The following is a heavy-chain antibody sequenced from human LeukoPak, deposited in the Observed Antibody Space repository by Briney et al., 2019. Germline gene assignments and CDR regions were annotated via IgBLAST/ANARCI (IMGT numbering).Heavy chain of an antibody. CDR3: VRDLTVIRQGNFDY. CDR2: LKHDGVER. CDR1: DFKSSNFL. J-gene: IGHJ4*02. Sequence: GGPLRLSCEAADFKSSNFLMSWGRKTPQKGLGWGADLKHDGVERYCLDLLGGGFSISRDTAEKSISLEMNRLSVDDTPVYCCVRDLTVIRQGNFDYWGQGILVTVSS. V-gene: IGHV3-7*01. D-gene: IGHD2-21*01.